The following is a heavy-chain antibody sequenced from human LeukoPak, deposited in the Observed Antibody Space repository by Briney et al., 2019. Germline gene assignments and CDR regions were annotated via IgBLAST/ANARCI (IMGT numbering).Heavy chain of an antibody. Sequence: SETLSLTCTVSGVSMSSYYWSWIRQPPGKGLEWIGYIYYSGSTNYNPSLRSRASISVDTSKNQFSLNVTSVTAADTAVYYCASFWGARGSLDNWGQGTLVIVSS. V-gene: IGHV4-59*08. D-gene: IGHD1-26*01. CDR1: GVSMSSYY. CDR2: IYYSGST. J-gene: IGHJ4*02. CDR3: ASFWGARGSLDN.